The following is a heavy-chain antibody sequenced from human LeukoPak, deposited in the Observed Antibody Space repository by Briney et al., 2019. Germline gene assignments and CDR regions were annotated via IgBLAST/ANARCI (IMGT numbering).Heavy chain of an antibody. V-gene: IGHV4-34*01. D-gene: IGHD3-3*01. J-gene: IGHJ4*02. CDR3: ARRQYYDFWRATGGYFDY. CDR2: INHSGST. CDR1: GGSFSGYY. Sequence: PSETLSLTCAVYGGSFSGYYWSWIRQPPGKGLEWIGEINHSGSTNYNPSLKSRVTISVDTSKNQFSLKLSSVTAADTAVYYCARRQYYDFWRATGGYFDYWGQGTLVTVSS.